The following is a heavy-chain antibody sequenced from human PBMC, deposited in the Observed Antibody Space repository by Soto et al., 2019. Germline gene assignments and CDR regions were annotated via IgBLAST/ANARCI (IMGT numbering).Heavy chain of an antibody. Sequence: EVQLLESGGGLVQPGGSLRLSCAASGFTFGSYAMSWVRQAPGKGLEWVSTSGTGGGTYYADSVKGRFTISRDISKNTLYLQMISLRAEDTAVYYCAKRVVVVGARYFDYWGQGTLVTVSS. CDR3: AKRVVVVGARYFDY. CDR2: SGTGGGT. V-gene: IGHV3-23*01. J-gene: IGHJ4*02. D-gene: IGHD2-15*01. CDR1: GFTFGSYA.